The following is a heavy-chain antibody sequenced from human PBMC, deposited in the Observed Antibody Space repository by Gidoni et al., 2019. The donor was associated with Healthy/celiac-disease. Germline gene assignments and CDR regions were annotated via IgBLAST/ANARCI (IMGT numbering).Heavy chain of an antibody. CDR3: ARDDSTDTAMVGEDY. J-gene: IGHJ4*02. V-gene: IGHV3-21*01. D-gene: IGHD5-18*01. Sequence: EVQLVESGGGMGKPGGSRRLAWAACGFTCRSYSMHWVRQATGKGLEVVASISSSSSYISYADSVKGRFTISRDNAKNSLYLQMPSLRAEDTAVYYCARDDSTDTAMVGEDYWGQGTLVTVSS. CDR2: ISSSSSYI. CDR1: GFTCRSYS.